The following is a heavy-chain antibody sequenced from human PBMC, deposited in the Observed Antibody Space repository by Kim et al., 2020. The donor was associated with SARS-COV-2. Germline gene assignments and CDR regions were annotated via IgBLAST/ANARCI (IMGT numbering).Heavy chain of an antibody. Sequence: SETLSLTCTVSGGSISTYYWSWIRQPPGKGLEWIGYIYDSGATNYNPSLMSRVIISVDTSKNQFSLKPSSVTAADTAAYYCVRNRRYYGSGSYYADYWG. V-gene: IGHV4-59*01. J-gene: IGHJ4*01. D-gene: IGHD3-10*01. CDR1: GGSISTYY. CDR3: VRNRRYYGSGSYYADY. CDR2: IYDSGAT.